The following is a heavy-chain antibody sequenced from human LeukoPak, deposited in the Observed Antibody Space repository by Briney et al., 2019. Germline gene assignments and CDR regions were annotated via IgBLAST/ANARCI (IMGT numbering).Heavy chain of an antibody. Sequence: SETLSLTCTVSGGSISSYYWSWIRQPPGKGLEWIGYIFYSGSTYYNPSLKSRVTISVDTSKNQFSLQLSSVTAADTAVYYCARVGVRGVITSFDYWGQGTLVTVSS. D-gene: IGHD3-10*01. CDR1: GGSISSYY. J-gene: IGHJ4*02. CDR2: IFYSGST. CDR3: ARVGVRGVITSFDY. V-gene: IGHV4-59*12.